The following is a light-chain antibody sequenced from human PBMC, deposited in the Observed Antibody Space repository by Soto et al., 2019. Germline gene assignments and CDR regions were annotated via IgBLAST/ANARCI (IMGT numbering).Light chain of an antibody. J-gene: IGLJ2*01. V-gene: IGLV1-44*01. Sequence: QSVLTQPPSASGTPGLRVTISCSGSTSNIGGNTVHWYQQLPGTAPKLLIYNSNQRPSGVPDRFSGSKSGTSASLAISGLQSEDEADYYCAACDDSLNGPVFGGGTKLTVL. CDR1: TSNIGGNT. CDR3: AACDDSLNGPV. CDR2: NSN.